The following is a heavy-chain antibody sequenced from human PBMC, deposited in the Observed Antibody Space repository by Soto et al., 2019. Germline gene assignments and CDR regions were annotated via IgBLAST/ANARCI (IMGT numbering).Heavy chain of an antibody. V-gene: IGHV5-51*01. J-gene: IGHJ6*02. CDR1: GYSFTSYW. CDR3: ARQLVVPAAISGYYYYGMDV. D-gene: IGHD2-2*02. CDR2: IYPGDSDT. Sequence: PGETLKISCKGSGYSFTSYWIGWVRQMPGKGLEWMGIIYPGDSDTRYSPSFQGHVTISADKSISTAYLQWSSLKASDTAMYYCARQLVVPAAISGYYYYGMDVWGQGTTVTVSS.